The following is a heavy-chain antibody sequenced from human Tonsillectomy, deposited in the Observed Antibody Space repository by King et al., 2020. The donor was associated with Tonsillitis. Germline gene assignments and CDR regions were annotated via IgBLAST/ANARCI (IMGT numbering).Heavy chain of an antibody. CDR3: ARHGIVLRYFDWLLDFDY. J-gene: IGHJ4*02. CDR1: GFTFSSYA. D-gene: IGHD3-9*01. V-gene: IGHV3-23*04. Sequence: VQLVESGGGLVQPGGSLRLSCAASGFTFSSYAMSWVRQAPGKGLEWVSAISGSGGSTYYADSVKGRFTISRDNSKNTLYLQMNSLRAEDTAVYYCARHGIVLRYFDWLLDFDYWGRGTLVTVSS. CDR2: ISGSGGST.